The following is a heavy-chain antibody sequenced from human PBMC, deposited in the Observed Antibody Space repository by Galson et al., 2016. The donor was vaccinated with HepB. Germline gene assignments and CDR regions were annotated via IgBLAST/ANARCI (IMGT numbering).Heavy chain of an antibody. CDR1: GYSFTSYN. V-gene: IGHV1-3*01. D-gene: IGHD4-23*01. J-gene: IGHJ6*03. CDR2: INAGNGNM. Sequence: SVKVSCKASGYSFTSYNIHWVRQAPGQRLEWVGWINAGNGNMKYSQNFQGRVTITRDTSASTAYMELSSLRSEDTAVYYCAVTPVTLDGFHYYMDVWGKGTAVTVSS. CDR3: AVTPVTLDGFHYYMDV.